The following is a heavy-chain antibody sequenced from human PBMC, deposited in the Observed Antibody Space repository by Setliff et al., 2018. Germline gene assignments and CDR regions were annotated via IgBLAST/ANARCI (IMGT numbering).Heavy chain of an antibody. J-gene: IGHJ4*02. CDR3: ARTCSGSGCYAGLES. V-gene: IGHV3-33*08. CDR1: GFTFSTYR. Sequence: GGSLRLSCAASGFTFSTYRMHWVRQAPGKGLEWVAVIWDDGGNKYHADSVKGRFTISRDNYKNTLYLQMNSLRPEDTAVYYCARTCSGSGCYAGLESWGQGTPVTVS. CDR2: IWDDGGNK. D-gene: IGHD2-15*01.